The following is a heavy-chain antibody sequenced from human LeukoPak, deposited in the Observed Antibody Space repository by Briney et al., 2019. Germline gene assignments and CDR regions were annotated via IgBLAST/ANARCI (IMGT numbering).Heavy chain of an antibody. CDR2: ISYDGPNK. CDR3: ARVSNVYTYGYDAFDI. J-gene: IGHJ3*02. V-gene: IGHV3-30*04. Sequence: GSLRLSCAASGFTFRSYAMHWVRQAPDKGLEWVAVISYDGPNKYYADSVKGRFTISRDNSKNTLYLQMNSLRTEDTAAYYCARVSNVYTYGYDAFDIWGQGTIITVSS. D-gene: IGHD5-18*01. CDR1: GFTFRSYA.